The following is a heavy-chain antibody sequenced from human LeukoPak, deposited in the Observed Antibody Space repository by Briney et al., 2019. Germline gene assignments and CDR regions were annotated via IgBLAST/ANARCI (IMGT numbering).Heavy chain of an antibody. D-gene: IGHD7-27*01. CDR3: AKDGGLWVSAHWGDS. Sequence: GGSLRLSCAASGFTFSSYAMSWVRQAPGKGPEWVSAISGSGGSTYYADSVKGRFTISRDNSKNTLYLQMNSLRAEDTAVYYCAKDGGLWVSAHWGDSWGRGTLVTVSS. CDR1: GFTFSSYA. J-gene: IGHJ4*02. V-gene: IGHV3-23*01. CDR2: ISGSGGST.